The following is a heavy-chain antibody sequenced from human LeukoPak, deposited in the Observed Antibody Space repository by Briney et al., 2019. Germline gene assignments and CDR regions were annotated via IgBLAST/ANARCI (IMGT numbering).Heavy chain of an antibody. CDR1: GGTFSSLA. D-gene: IGHD1-26*01. CDR3: ARDRSVGGSDY. J-gene: IGHJ4*02. V-gene: IGHV1-69*13. Sequence: ASVKVSCKASGGTFSSLAINWVRQAPGQGLEWMGRIIPIFGTANYAQKFQGRVTITADESTSTAYMELSSLTFEDTAVYYCARDRSVGGSDYWGQGTLVTVSS. CDR2: IIPIFGTA.